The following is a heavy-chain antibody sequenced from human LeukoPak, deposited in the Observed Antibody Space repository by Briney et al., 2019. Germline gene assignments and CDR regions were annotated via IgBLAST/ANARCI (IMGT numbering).Heavy chain of an antibody. D-gene: IGHD6-13*01. Sequence: GGSLRLSCAASGFTFSNYGMKWVRQAPGKGLEWVSAISGSGGSTYYADSVKGRFTISRDNSKNTLYLQMNSLRAEDTAVYYCAKVYSPTYYYYYYMDVWGKGTTVTVSS. V-gene: IGHV3-23*01. CDR1: GFTFSNYG. J-gene: IGHJ6*03. CDR2: ISGSGGST. CDR3: AKVYSPTYYYYYYMDV.